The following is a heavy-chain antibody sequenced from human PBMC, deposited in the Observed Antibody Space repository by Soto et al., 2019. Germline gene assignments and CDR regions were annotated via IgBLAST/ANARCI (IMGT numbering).Heavy chain of an antibody. V-gene: IGHV1-18*01. D-gene: IGHD2-21*01. CDR2: ISTYNGKT. Sequence: ASVKVSCKASGYTFNIYGISWVRQAPGLGLEWRGWISTYNGKTNYAQKFQGRVTMTTDTSTTTANMELRSLRSEYTACYYCSREHCNTDYSYYYDMEAWGQWTTVTASS. CDR3: SREHCNTDYSYYYDMEA. CDR1: GYTFNIYG. J-gene: IGHJ6*01.